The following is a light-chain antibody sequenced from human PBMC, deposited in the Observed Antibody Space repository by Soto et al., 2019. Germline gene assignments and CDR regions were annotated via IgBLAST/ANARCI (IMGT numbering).Light chain of an antibody. Sequence: EIVLTQSPGTLSLSPGERVTLSCRASQSVTSNYLAWYQQKPGQAPRLLIYATSSRATGIPDRFSGSGSGTDFTLTISRLEPEDFAVYYCQQYGNSKSPRYSFGQGTKLEIK. CDR3: QQYGNSKSPRYS. CDR1: QSVTSNY. CDR2: ATS. J-gene: IGKJ2*03. V-gene: IGKV3-20*01.